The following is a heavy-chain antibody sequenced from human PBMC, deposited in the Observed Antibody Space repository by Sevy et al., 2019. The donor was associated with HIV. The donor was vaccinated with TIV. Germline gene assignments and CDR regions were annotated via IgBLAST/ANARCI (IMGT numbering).Heavy chain of an antibody. CDR2: TYYRSKWYN. V-gene: IGHV6-1*01. J-gene: IGHJ5*02. Sequence: SQTLSLTCAISGDSVSSNSAIWNWIRQSPSRGLEWLGRTYYRSKWYNHYAVSVRSRITINPDTSKNHFSLQLNSVTPEDTAVYYCARGSPNWFDPWGQGTLVTVSS. CDR3: ARGSPNWFDP. CDR1: GDSVSSNSAI.